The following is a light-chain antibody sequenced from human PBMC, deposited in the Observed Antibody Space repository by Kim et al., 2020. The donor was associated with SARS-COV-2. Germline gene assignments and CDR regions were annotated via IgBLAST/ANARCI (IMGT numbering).Light chain of an antibody. J-gene: IGLJ1*01. V-gene: IGLV3-1*01. CDR2: KDN. CDR1: KLGDKY. CDR3: PAWVNRSHNYV. Sequence: SYELTQPPSVSVFPGQTASITCSGYKLGDKYVSWYQQKPGQSPVVVIYKDNQRTSGIPERFTGSNSGNTATLTNSGTQAMDEADYYCPAWVNRSHNYV.